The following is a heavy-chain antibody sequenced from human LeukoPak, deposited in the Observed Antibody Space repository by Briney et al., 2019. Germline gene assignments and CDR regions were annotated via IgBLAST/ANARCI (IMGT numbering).Heavy chain of an antibody. V-gene: IGHV4-34*01. CDR3: ARVSIAAAGYFDY. J-gene: IGHJ4*02. D-gene: IGHD6-13*01. Sequence: SETLSLTCAVYGGSFSGYYWTWIRQPPGKGLEWIGEINHRRSTKYSPSLKSRVTVSVDTSKNQFSLKLSSVTAADTAVYYCARVSIAAAGYFDYWGQGTLVTVSS. CDR2: INHRRST. CDR1: GGSFSGYY.